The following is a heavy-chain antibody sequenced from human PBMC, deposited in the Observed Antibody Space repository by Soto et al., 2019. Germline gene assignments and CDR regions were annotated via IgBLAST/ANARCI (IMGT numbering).Heavy chain of an antibody. CDR2: IKSKTDGGTT. V-gene: IGHV3-15*01. CDR1: GFTFSSNV. J-gene: IGHJ4*02. CDR3: TTAAFDY. Sequence: GGSLRLSCAVSGFTFSSNVMSWVRQVPGKGLEWVGRIKSKTDGGTTDYAAPVKGRFTISRDDSKNTLYLQMNSLKTEDTAVYYCTTAAFDYWGQGTLVTVSS.